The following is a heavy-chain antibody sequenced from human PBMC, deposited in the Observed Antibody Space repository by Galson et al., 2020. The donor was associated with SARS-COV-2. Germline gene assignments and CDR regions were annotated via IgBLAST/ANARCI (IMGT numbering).Heavy chain of an antibody. J-gene: IGHJ6*03. V-gene: IGHV3-30*02. CDR1: AFTFSSYG. CDR3: AKVVDTARVRWGYYYCMDG. D-gene: IGHD5-18*01. Sequence: GGSLRLSCAASAFTFSSYGMHWDRQAPGQGLEWGAFIWYGRSNKYYADSVTGRFPISRDKSKNTLYLQVNSLRAEDTAVYYCAKVVDTARVRWGYYYCMDGWGKGTTVSVSS. CDR2: IWYGRSNK.